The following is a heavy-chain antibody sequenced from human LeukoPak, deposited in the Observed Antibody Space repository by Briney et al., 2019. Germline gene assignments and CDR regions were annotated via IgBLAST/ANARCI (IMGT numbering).Heavy chain of an antibody. Sequence: GGSLRLSCAASGFTFNDYYMSWICQAPGKGLEWVSYISSGGSTTYYADSVKGRFTISRDNSKNTLYLQMNSLRAEDTAIYYCARDLGSTGWYYFDYWGQGTLATVSS. CDR2: ISSGGSTT. D-gene: IGHD6-19*01. CDR1: GFTFNDYY. V-gene: IGHV3-11*01. CDR3: ARDLGSTGWYYFDY. J-gene: IGHJ4*02.